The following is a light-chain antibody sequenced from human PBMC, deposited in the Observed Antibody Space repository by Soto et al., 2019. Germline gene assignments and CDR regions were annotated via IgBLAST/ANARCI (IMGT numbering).Light chain of an antibody. Sequence: EIVLTQSPATLSLSPGEGATLSFRASQSVSTSLAWYQQKPGQAPRLLIYGASRRAAGIPGRFSGSGSGTDFTLTISSLEPEDFAVYYCQQRSDWLTFGGGTKVDIK. J-gene: IGKJ4*01. CDR2: GAS. V-gene: IGKV3-11*01. CDR3: QQRSDWLT. CDR1: QSVSTS.